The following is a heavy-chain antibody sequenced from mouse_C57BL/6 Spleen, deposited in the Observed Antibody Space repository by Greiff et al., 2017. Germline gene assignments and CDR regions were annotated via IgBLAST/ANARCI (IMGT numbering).Heavy chain of an antibody. V-gene: IGHV5-9-1*02. Sequence: EVKLMESGEGLVKPGGSLKLSCAASGFTFSSYAMSWVRQTPEKRLEWVAYISSGGDYIYYADTVKGRFTISRDNARNTLYLQMSSLKSEDTAMYYCTRERSSYFDVWGTGTTVTVSS. J-gene: IGHJ1*03. CDR1: GFTFSSYA. D-gene: IGHD1-3*01. CDR2: ISSGGDYI. CDR3: TRERSSYFDV.